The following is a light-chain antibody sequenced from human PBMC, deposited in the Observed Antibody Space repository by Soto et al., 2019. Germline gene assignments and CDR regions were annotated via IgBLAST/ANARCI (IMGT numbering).Light chain of an antibody. CDR2: GIS. CDR3: QQYGSSPPWT. Sequence: EVVMTQSPATLSVSPGEGATLSCRASQSVTSNYLAWYQQKPGKAPRLLIHGISNRATGVPDRFSGSGSGTDFTLTISRLEPEDFAVYYCQQYGSSPPWTFGQGTKVDIK. J-gene: IGKJ1*01. V-gene: IGKV3-20*01. CDR1: QSVTSNY.